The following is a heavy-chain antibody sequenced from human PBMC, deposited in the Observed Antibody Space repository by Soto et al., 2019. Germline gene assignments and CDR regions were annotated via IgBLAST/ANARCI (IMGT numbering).Heavy chain of an antibody. D-gene: IGHD6-13*01. CDR2: IINSGGST. CDR1: GFTFSTYA. J-gene: IGHJ4*02. V-gene: IGHV3-23*01. Sequence: EVQLLESGGGLVQPGGSLRLSCAASGFTFSTYAMSWVRQAPGKGLEWVSKIINSGGSTYYADSVKGRFTISRDNSKNTLYLKLNSLRADDTAVYYCATGQQLGYWGQGTLVTVSS. CDR3: ATGQQLGY.